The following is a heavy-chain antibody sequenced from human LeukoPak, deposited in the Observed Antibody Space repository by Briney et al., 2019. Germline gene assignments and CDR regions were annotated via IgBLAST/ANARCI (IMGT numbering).Heavy chain of an antibody. CDR3: ARDSWWGSSRLFDS. J-gene: IGHJ4*02. CDR1: GFTFSSYA. V-gene: IGHV3-21*01. Sequence: GGSLRLSCAASGFTFSSYAMNWVRQAPGKGLEWVSSITSGRSSTYYADSVKGRFTISRDNEKNTLYLQMYSLRAEDTALYYCARDSWWGSSRLFDSCGQGTLVSVSS. CDR2: ITSGRSST. D-gene: IGHD6-13*01.